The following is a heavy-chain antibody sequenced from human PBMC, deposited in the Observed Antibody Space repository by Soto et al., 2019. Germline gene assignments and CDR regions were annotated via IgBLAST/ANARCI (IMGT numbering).Heavy chain of an antibody. CDR2: IYNSGST. Sequence: SETLSLTCTVSGGSISSGGYYWSWIRQHPGKGLEWIGYIYNSGSTYYNASLKSRVTISADTSRNQFSLQMNSVTAADTAVYYCARAGYRNAYEIDYWGQGALVTVSS. J-gene: IGHJ4*02. CDR1: GGSISSGGYY. D-gene: IGHD3-16*01. CDR3: ARAGYRNAYEIDY. V-gene: IGHV4-31*03.